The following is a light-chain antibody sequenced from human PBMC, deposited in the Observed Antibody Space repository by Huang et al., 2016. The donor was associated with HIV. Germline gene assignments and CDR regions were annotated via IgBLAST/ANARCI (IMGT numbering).Light chain of an antibody. V-gene: IGKV3-15*01. Sequence: EKVMTQSPATLSVYPGERATLSCRASQSVRSNLAWYQQKPGQAPRLLIYGASTRASAFPARFSGSGSGTEFSLTISSLQSEDFAVYYCQQYNDWPYTFGQGTKLEIK. CDR3: QQYNDWPYT. CDR1: QSVRSN. J-gene: IGKJ2*01. CDR2: GAS.